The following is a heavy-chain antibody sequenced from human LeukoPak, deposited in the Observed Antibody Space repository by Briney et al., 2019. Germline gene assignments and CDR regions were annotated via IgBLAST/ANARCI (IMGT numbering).Heavy chain of an antibody. Sequence: PGGSLRLSCSASGFTVSSNHMSWVRQAPGKGLEWVSVIYSGGTTYYADSVKGRFTISRDNSKNTLYLQMNSLRAEDTAVYYCARSQSTIFGVRWAFDIWGQGTMVTVSS. CDR2: IYSGGTT. V-gene: IGHV3-66*01. D-gene: IGHD3-3*01. CDR3: ARSQSTIFGVRWAFDI. J-gene: IGHJ3*02. CDR1: GFTVSSNH.